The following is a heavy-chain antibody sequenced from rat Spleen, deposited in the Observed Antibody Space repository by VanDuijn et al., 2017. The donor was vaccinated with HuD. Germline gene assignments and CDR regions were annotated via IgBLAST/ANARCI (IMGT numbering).Heavy chain of an antibody. CDR3: ARANRESYAHFDY. D-gene: IGHD1-12*01. J-gene: IGHJ2*01. CDR1: GFSLTSYH. V-gene: IGHV2-43*01. Sequence: QVQLKESGPGLVQPSQTLSLTCTVSGFSLTSYHVSWVRQPPGKGLEWMGVIWSGGSTAHNSLLESRLSVTRDISKSQVFLKRKSLQTKDTATLYCARANRESYAHFDYWGQGVMVTVSS. CDR2: IWSGGST.